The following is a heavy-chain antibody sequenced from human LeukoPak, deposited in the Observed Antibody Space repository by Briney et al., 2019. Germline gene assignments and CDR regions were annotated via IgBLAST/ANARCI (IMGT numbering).Heavy chain of an antibody. V-gene: IGHV1-8*01. CDR3: ARAQAAAGYDY. J-gene: IGHJ4*02. CDR1: GYTFTSYD. D-gene: IGHD6-13*01. Sequence: ASVTVSFKASGYTFTSYDINWVRQATGQGLEWMGWMNPNSGNTGYAQKFQGRVTMTRNTSISTAYMELSSLRSEDTDVYYCARAQAAAGYDYWGQGTLVTVSS. CDR2: MNPNSGNT.